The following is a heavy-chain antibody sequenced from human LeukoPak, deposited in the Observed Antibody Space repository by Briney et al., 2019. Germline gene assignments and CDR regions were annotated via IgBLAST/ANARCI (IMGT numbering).Heavy chain of an antibody. D-gene: IGHD4-11*01. CDR2: IIPIFGTA. V-gene: IGHV1-69*05. CDR1: GGTFSSYA. J-gene: IGHJ4*02. CDR3: ARWAPLAPVTT. Sequence: GSSVKVSCKASGGTFSSYAISWVRQAPGQGLEWMGGIIPIFGTANYAQKLQGRVTMTTDTSTSTAYMELRSLRSDDTAVYYCARWAPLAPVTTWGQGTLVTVSS.